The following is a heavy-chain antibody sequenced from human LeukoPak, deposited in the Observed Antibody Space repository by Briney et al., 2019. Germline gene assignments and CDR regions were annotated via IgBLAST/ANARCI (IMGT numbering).Heavy chain of an antibody. Sequence: PGGSLRLSCAASGFTFSSYSMNWVRQAPGKGLEWVSSISSSSSYIYYADSVKGRFTISRDKAKNSLYLQMNSLRAEDTAVYYCARVTMVRGVIRYFDYWGQGTLVTVSS. CDR3: ARVTMVRGVIRYFDY. CDR2: ISSSSSYI. J-gene: IGHJ4*02. D-gene: IGHD3-10*01. CDR1: GFTFSSYS. V-gene: IGHV3-21*01.